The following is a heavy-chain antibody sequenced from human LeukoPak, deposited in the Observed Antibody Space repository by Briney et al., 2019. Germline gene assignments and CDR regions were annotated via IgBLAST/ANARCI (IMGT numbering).Heavy chain of an antibody. V-gene: IGHV3-21*01. CDR1: GFTVRSYS. CDR2: ISSSSSSK. J-gene: IGHJ4*02. Sequence: GGSLRLSCAASGFTVRSYSMNWVRQAPGKGLEWVSFISSSSSSKCYADSVKGRSTISRDDAKNSLYLQMNSLRADDTAVYYCARVQGGWYYFNYWGQGTLVTVSS. D-gene: IGHD2-15*01. CDR3: ARVQGGWYYFNY.